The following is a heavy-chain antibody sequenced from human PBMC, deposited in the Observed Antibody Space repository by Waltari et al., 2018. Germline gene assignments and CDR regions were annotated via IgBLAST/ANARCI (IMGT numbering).Heavy chain of an antibody. CDR2: INHSGST. CDR3: ARKGYYDFWSGYFDAFDI. D-gene: IGHD3-3*01. V-gene: IGHV4-34*01. J-gene: IGHJ3*02. CDR1: GGSSSGFS. Sequence: QVQLQQWGAGLLKPSETLSPTCAVYGGSSSGFSWTWFRQAPGKGLEWIGGINHSGSTNYNPSLKSRVTISVDTSKNQFSLKLSSVTAADTAVYYCARKGYYDFWSGYFDAFDIWGQGTMVTVSS.